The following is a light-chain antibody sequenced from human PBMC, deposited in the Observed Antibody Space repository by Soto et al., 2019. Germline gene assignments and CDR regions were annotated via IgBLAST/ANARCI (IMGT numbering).Light chain of an antibody. CDR2: EDT. V-gene: IGLV2-23*01. CDR1: SSDVWNYNL. Sequence: QSALTQPASVSGSPGQSITISCTGSSSDVWNYNLVSWYQQHPGKAPKLMIYEDTKWPSGVSNRFSGSKSGNTAYLTISGLQAEDEADYYCWSYAVGRTYVFGTGTKLTVL. CDR3: WSYAVGRTYV. J-gene: IGLJ1*01.